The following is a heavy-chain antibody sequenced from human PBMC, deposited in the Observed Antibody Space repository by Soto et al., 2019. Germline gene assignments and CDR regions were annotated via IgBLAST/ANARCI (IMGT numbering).Heavy chain of an antibody. CDR2: MNPNSGNT. J-gene: IGHJ6*02. D-gene: IGHD3-3*01. CDR1: GSSFTSYD. V-gene: IGHV1-8*01. Sequence: XTVKVCCKASGSSFTSYDINWVRQATGQGLEWMGWMNPNSGNTGYAQKFQGRVTMTRNTSISTAYMELSSLRSEDTAVYYCARGKVYDFWSGYLDSYGMDVWGQGTTVTVSS. CDR3: ARGKVYDFWSGYLDSYGMDV.